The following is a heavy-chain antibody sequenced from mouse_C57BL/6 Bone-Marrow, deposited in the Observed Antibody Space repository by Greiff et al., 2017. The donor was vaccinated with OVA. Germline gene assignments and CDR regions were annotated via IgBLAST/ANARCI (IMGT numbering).Heavy chain of an antibody. Sequence: EVQLQESGGGLVKPGGSLKLSCAASGFTFSDYGMHWVRQAPEKGLEWVAYISSGSSTIYYADTVKGRFTISRDNAKNTLFLQMTSLRSEDTAMYYCARCAMIRSWYFDYWGQGTTLTVSS. V-gene: IGHV5-17*01. D-gene: IGHD2-4*01. CDR2: ISSGSSTI. J-gene: IGHJ2*01. CDR3: ARCAMIRSWYFDY. CDR1: GFTFSDYG.